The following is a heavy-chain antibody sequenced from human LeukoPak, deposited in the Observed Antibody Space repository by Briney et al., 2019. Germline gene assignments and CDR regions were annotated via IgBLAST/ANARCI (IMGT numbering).Heavy chain of an antibody. CDR1: GGSISSYF. V-gene: IGHV4-4*07. CDR2: IYNSGNT. CDR3: ARKDGGY. J-gene: IGHJ4*02. Sequence: SETLSLTCTVSGGSISSYFWSWIRQPAGKGLEWIGRIYNSGNTNYNPSLKSRVTMSLDTSKNQLYLNLRYVTAADTAIYYCARKDGGYWGQGTLVTVSS.